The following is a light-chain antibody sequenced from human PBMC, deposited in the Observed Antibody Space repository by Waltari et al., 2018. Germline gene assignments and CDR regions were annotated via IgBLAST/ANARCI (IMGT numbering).Light chain of an antibody. CDR3: QHYLRLPVT. CDR1: QSCSRA. J-gene: IGKJ1*01. Sequence: EIVLTQYPGTLSLSLGERATISCWTRQSCSRALAWYRQKPGQAPSLLIYGASSRATGIPDRFSGSGSGTDFSLTISRLEPDDFAVYYCQHYLRLPVTFGQGTTVEI. CDR2: GAS. V-gene: IGKV3-20*01.